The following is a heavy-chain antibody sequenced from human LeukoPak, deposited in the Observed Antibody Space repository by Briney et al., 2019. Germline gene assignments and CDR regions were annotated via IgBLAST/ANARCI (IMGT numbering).Heavy chain of an antibody. CDR3: ASDRRSLGGTSLEH. J-gene: IGHJ5*02. V-gene: IGHV3-30*04. CDR2: ISHDGSVN. Sequence: GRSLRLSCLASTPRLRIIAIYCVRQAPGRGLEWLAMISHDGSVNYYADSVRGRFTVSRENSKSTLYLHMDGLRPDDTAVYFSASDRRSLGGTSLEHWGQGTLVTVSA. CDR1: TPRLRIIA. D-gene: IGHD2-15*01.